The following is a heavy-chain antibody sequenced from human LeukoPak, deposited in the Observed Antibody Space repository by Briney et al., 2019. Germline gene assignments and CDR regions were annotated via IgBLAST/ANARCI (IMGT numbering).Heavy chain of an antibody. J-gene: IGHJ5*02. CDR3: ARSRYSSSWYWFDP. CDR2: IIPIFGTA. D-gene: IGHD6-13*01. Sequence: ASVQFSCQASGGAFSSDAISWVRPAAGQGGVWMGGIIPIFGTANYTQKFQGRVTITAEESTRTTYMERSSLRSEHTAVYYCARSRYSSSWYWFDPWGQGTLVTVSS. CDR1: GGAFSSDA. V-gene: IGHV1-69*01.